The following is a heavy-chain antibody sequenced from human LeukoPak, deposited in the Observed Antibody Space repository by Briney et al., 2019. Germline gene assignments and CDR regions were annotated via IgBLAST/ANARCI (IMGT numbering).Heavy chain of an antibody. J-gene: IGHJ4*02. CDR3: ARKGSGTYSPFDY. V-gene: IGHV4-59*01. CDR1: GGSINSYY. CDR2: LYYSGSA. Sequence: SETLSLTCTVSGGSINSYYWSWIRQPPGKGLEWIGYLYYSGSAKYNPSLKSRVTISVDTSENHFSLKLSSVTAADTAVYYCARKGSGTYSPFDYWGPGTLVTVSS. D-gene: IGHD1-26*01.